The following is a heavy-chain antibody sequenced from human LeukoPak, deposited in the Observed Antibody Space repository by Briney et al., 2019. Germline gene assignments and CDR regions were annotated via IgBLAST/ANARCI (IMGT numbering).Heavy chain of an antibody. CDR1: GFTFSSYG. V-gene: IGHV3-30*02. CDR2: ITYDETNK. Sequence: GGSLRLSCAASGFTFSSYGMHWVRQAPGKGLEWVAFITYDETNKDYADSVRGRFTISRDTSKNTLYLQMNSLRAEDTAVYYCAKAGNRNYYYYYMDVWGKGTTVTISS. J-gene: IGHJ6*03. CDR3: AKAGNRNYYYYYMDV. D-gene: IGHD2/OR15-2a*01.